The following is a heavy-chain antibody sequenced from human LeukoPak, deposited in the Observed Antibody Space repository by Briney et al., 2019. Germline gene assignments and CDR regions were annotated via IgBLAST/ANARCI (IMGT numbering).Heavy chain of an antibody. D-gene: IGHD3-9*01. V-gene: IGHV1-69*04. Sequence: ASVKVSCKASGGTFSSYAISWVRQAPGQGLEWMGRIIPILGIANYAQKFQGRVTITADKSTSTAYMELSSLRSEDTAVYYCAREEGGILTGYYAPLPFDYWGQGTLVTVSS. J-gene: IGHJ4*02. CDR2: IIPILGIA. CDR3: AREEGGILTGYYAPLPFDY. CDR1: GGTFSSYA.